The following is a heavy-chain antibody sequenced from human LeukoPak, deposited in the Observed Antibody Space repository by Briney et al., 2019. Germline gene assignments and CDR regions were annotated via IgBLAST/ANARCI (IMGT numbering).Heavy chain of an antibody. J-gene: IGHJ4*02. V-gene: IGHV1-2*02. D-gene: IGHD3-3*01. CDR1: GYTFTGYY. Sequence: GASVKVSCKASGYTFTGYYMHWVRQAPGQGLEWMGWINPNSGGTNYAQKFQGRVTMTRDTSISTAYMELSRLRSDDTAVYHCARASFGVVIGVGYFDYWGQGTLVTVTS. CDR2: INPNSGGT. CDR3: ARASFGVVIGVGYFDY.